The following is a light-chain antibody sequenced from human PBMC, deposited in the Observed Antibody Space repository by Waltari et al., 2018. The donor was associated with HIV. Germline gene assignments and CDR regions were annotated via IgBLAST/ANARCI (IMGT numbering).Light chain of an antibody. CDR2: DVT. J-gene: IGLJ2*01. CDR3: CSYAGSESSEV. CDR1: SSNIGANNY. V-gene: IGLV2-23*02. Sequence: QSALTQPASVSGSPGQSITISCTGTSSNIGANNYVSWYQQHPGKAPKLIIYDVTTRPSWVSNRFSGSKSRNTASLTISGLQAEDEADYHCCSYAGSESSEVFGGGTKLTVL.